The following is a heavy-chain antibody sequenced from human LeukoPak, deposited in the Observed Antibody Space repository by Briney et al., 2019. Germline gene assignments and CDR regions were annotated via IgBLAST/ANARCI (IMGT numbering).Heavy chain of an antibody. CDR2: IYTSGST. V-gene: IGHV4-61*02. CDR3: AKDSSSWSYFDL. D-gene: IGHD6-13*01. Sequence: PSETLSLTCTVSGGSISSGKNYWNWIRQPAGKGLEWIGRIYTSGSTNYNPSLKSRVTISVDTSNNQFSLKLSSVTAADTAVYYCAKDSSSWSYFDLWGRGTLVTVSS. CDR1: GGSISSGKNY. J-gene: IGHJ2*01.